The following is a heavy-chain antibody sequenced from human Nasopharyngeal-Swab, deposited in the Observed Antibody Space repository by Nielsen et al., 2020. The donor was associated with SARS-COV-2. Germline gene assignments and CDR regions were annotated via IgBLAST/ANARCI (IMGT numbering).Heavy chain of an antibody. D-gene: IGHD3-22*01. V-gene: IGHV4-4*07. J-gene: IGHJ6*02. CDR1: GGSISSYY. Sequence: SETLSLTCTVSGGSISSYYWSWIRQPAGKGLEWIGRIYTSGSTNYNPSLKSRVTMSVDTSKNQFSLKLSSVTAADTAVYYCARDYRGSDYYDSSVLDYYYYYGMDVWGQGTTVTVSS. CDR2: IYTSGST. CDR3: ARDYRGSDYYDSSVLDYYYYYGMDV.